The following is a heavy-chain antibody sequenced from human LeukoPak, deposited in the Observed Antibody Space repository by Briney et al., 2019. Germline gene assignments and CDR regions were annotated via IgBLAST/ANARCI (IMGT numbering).Heavy chain of an antibody. D-gene: IGHD1-1*01. Sequence: PGGSLRLSCAASGFTFSNAWMSWVRQAPGKGLEWVGRIKSKTDGGTTDYAAPVKGRFAVSRDDSKNTLYLQMDSLRAEDTAMYFCAKDKDPWKSTSISDFEYWGQGTLVTVSS. CDR2: IKSKTDGGTT. CDR3: AKDKDPWKSTSISDFEY. J-gene: IGHJ4*02. CDR1: GFTFSNAW. V-gene: IGHV3-15*01.